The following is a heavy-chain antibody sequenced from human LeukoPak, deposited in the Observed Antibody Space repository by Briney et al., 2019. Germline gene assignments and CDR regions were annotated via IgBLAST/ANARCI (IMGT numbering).Heavy chain of an antibody. CDR3: ARSAEPYCSSTSCTSYMDV. V-gene: IGHV3-20*04. CDR1: GFTFDDYG. D-gene: IGHD2-2*01. CDR2: INWNGGST. J-gene: IGHJ6*03. Sequence: PRGSLRLSCAASGFTFDDYGMSWVRQAPGKGLEWVSGINWNGGSTGYADSVKGRFTISRDNAKNSLYLQMNSLRAEDTALYYCARSAEPYCSSTSCTSYMDVWGKGTTVTVSS.